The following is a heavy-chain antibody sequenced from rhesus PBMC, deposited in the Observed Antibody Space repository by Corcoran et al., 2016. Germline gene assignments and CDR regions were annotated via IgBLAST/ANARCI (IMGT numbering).Heavy chain of an antibody. CDR2: IYWDDDK. CDR1: GFSLCTSGLG. Sequence: QVTLKESGPALVKPTQTLTLTCTFSGFSLCTSGLGVGWIRQASRQPLEWLALIYWDDDKRYRPSLKSRLTLSTDTSKNQVVLTMTNMDPVDTATYYCARVVYCSGGVCLDYWGQGVLVTVSS. D-gene: IGHD2-39*02. CDR3: ARVVYCSGGVCLDY. V-gene: IGHV2-1*01. J-gene: IGHJ4*01.